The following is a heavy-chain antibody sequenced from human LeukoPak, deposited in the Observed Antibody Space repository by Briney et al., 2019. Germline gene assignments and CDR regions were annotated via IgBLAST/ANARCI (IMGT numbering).Heavy chain of an antibody. Sequence: ASVKVSCKASGYTFTSYYMHWVRQAPGQGLEWMGIINPSGGSTSYAQKFQGRVTMTRDMSTSTVYMELSSLRSEDTAVYYCARVPFSYPTVVTGYFDYWGQGTLATVSS. D-gene: IGHD4-23*01. V-gene: IGHV1-46*01. CDR3: ARVPFSYPTVVTGYFDY. CDR1: GYTFTSYY. J-gene: IGHJ4*02. CDR2: INPSGGST.